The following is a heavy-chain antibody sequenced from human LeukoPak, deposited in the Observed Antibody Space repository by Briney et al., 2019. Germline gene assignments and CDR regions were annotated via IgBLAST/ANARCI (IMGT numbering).Heavy chain of an antibody. J-gene: IGHJ4*02. CDR2: IRCDGSNK. CDR1: GFTFSSYG. Sequence: GGSLRLSCAASGFTFSSYGMHWVRQAPGKGLEWVAFIRCDGSNKYYADSVKGRFTISRDNSKNTLYLQMNNLRAEDTAVYFCAKPYYNYYYFDYWGQGALVTVSS. CDR3: AKPYYNYYYFDY. V-gene: IGHV3-30*02. D-gene: IGHD5-24*01.